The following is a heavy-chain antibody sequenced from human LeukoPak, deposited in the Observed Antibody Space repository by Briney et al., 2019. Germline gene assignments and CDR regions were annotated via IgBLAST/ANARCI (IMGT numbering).Heavy chain of an antibody. Sequence: EASVKVSCKASGYTFTGYYMHWVRQAPGQGLEWLGWINPNSGGTNYAQKFQGRVTMTRDTSISTAYMELSRLRSDDTAVYYCARDSIIQSRWFGEFSNYWGQGTLVTVSS. V-gene: IGHV1-2*02. CDR2: INPNSGGT. D-gene: IGHD3-10*01. CDR3: ARDSIIQSRWFGEFSNY. CDR1: GYTFTGYY. J-gene: IGHJ4*02.